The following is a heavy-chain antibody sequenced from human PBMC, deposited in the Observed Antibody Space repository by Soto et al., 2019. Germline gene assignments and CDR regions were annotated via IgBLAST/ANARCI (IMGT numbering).Heavy chain of an antibody. CDR3: ARAGMAMAGTPFDY. Sequence: GASVKVSCKTSGFRFSDYYMHWVRQAPGQGLEWMGWINPNSSGTNYAQKFQGWVTMTRDTSISTAYMEVSRLKSDDTAVYYCARAGMAMAGTPFDYWGQGALVTVSS. V-gene: IGHV1-2*04. D-gene: IGHD6-19*01. J-gene: IGHJ4*02. CDR2: INPNSSGT. CDR1: GFRFSDYY.